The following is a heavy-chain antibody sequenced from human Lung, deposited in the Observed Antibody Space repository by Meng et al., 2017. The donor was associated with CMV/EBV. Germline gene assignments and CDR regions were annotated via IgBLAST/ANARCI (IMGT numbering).Heavy chain of an antibody. J-gene: IGHJ4*02. V-gene: IGHV1-2*02. CDR3: ARDDNWGPDY. D-gene: IGHD7-27*01. CDR2: IHTNTGGT. CDR1: GYTFTGHY. Sequence: ASVKVSCKASGYTFTGHYMHWVRQAPGQGLEGMGWIHTNTGGTNYAQNFQGRVTLTRDTYIRTDYMELSSLSADDTAMYYCARDDNWGPDYWGQGTLVTVSS.